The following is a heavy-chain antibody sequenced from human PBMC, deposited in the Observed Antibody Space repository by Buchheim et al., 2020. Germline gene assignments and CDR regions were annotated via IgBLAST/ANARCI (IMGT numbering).Heavy chain of an antibody. D-gene: IGHD3-10*02. V-gene: IGHV3-23*01. CDR2: ISGSGGST. CDR1: GFTFNRSA. CDR3: AKDRSMFYCFYGMDV. Sequence: EVKLLESGGGLVQPGGSLRLSCAASGFTFNRSAMSWVRQAPGKGLEWVSGISGSGGSTYYADSVKGRFTISRDNSKNMLYLQMTSLRAEDTAVYYCAKDRSMFYCFYGMDVWGQGTT. J-gene: IGHJ6*02.